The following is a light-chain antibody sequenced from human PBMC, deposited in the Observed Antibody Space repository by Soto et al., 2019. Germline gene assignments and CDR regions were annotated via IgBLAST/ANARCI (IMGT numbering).Light chain of an antibody. J-gene: IGKJ4*01. Sequence: EHVLTQSPGTLSLSTGERATLSCRASQSVSSSYLAWYQQKPGQAPRLLIYGASSRATGIPDRFSGSGSGTDFTLTISRLEPEDFAVYYCQQYGSSLFTFGGGTKVDIK. V-gene: IGKV3-20*01. CDR1: QSVSSSY. CDR2: GAS. CDR3: QQYGSSLFT.